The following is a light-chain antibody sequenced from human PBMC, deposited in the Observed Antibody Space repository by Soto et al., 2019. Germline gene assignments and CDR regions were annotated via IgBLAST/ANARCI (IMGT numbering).Light chain of an antibody. CDR2: GAS. Sequence: IVWTQTPGTLSLSPVERVTLSCRASQSVSSSYLAWYQQKPGQAPRLLIYGASSRATGIPDRFSGSGSGTDFTLTISRLEPEDFAVYYCQQYGSSPGITFGQGTRLEI. CDR1: QSVSSSY. J-gene: IGKJ5*01. V-gene: IGKV3-20*01. CDR3: QQYGSSPGIT.